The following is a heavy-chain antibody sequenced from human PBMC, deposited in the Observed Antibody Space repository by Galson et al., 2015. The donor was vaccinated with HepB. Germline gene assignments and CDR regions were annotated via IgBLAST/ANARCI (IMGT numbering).Heavy chain of an antibody. J-gene: IGHJ5*02. CDR3: ARGALVGVVGGSQSNWFAP. CDR2: ISPYNRDT. V-gene: IGHV1-18*01. Sequence: SVKVSCKASGYTFSTYSITWVRQAPGQGLEWMGWISPYNRDTKYARKLQGRVTMTTDTFTSTAYMELRSLRSDDTAFYYCARGALVGVVGGSQSNWFAPWGQGTLVTVSS. D-gene: IGHD2-15*01. CDR1: GYTFSTYS.